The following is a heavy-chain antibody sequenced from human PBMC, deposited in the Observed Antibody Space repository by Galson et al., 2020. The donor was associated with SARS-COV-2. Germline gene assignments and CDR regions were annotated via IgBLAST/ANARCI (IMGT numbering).Heavy chain of an antibody. J-gene: IGHJ1*01. Sequence: ASVKVSCKASGYTFTSYGISWVRQAPGQGLEWMGWISAYNGNTNYAQKLQGRVTMTTDTSTSTAYMELRSLRSDDTAVYYCARGGSREVVADSAEYFQHWGQGTLVTVSS. CDR2: ISAYNGNT. CDR3: ARGGSREVVADSAEYFQH. D-gene: IGHD2-15*01. V-gene: IGHV1-18*04. CDR1: GYTFTSYG.